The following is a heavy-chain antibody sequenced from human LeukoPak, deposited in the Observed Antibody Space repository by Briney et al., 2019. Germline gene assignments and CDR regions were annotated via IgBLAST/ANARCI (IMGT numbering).Heavy chain of an antibody. D-gene: IGHD3-10*01. Sequence: SETLSLTCTVSGGSISSYYWSWIRQPPGKGLEWIGYIHYSGSTHYNPSLKSRVTISVDTSKNQVSLKLRSVTAADTAVYYCARDRDGGGSAFDIWGQGTMVTVSS. CDR2: IHYSGST. J-gene: IGHJ3*02. CDR1: GGSISSYY. V-gene: IGHV4-59*01. CDR3: ARDRDGGGSAFDI.